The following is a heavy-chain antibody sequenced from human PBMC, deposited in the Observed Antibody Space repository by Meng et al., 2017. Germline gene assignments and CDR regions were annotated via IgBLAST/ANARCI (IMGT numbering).Heavy chain of an antibody. V-gene: IGHV7-4-1*02. CDR2: IDTKTGNP. CDR1: GYTLTSYA. CDR3: TRDGYSDCSRTSCFDS. Sequence: QVRRVQFGAWLRKPGASVKVSCKASGYTLTSYAINWRRQAPGQGLQWMGWIDTKTGNPTYVPGFTGRLVFSLDTSVSTAYLQISGLKADDTAVYYCTRDGYSDCSRTSCFDSWGQGTLVTVSS. J-gene: IGHJ4*02. D-gene: IGHD2-2*01.